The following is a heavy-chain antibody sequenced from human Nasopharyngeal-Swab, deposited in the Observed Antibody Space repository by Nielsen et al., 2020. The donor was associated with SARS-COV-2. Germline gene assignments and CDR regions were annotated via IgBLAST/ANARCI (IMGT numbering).Heavy chain of an antibody. V-gene: IGHV3-23*01. D-gene: IGHD7-27*01. Sequence: GGSLRLPWAASGFTFNSYVMIWVRQAPGEGLEWVSYITVSGDATNYAESVKGRFTISRDNSKNLLYLQMNSLRVEDTATYYCAPDPNWGLGYWGRGTLVTVSS. CDR3: APDPNWGLGY. J-gene: IGHJ4*02. CDR1: GFTFNSYV. CDR2: ITVSGDAT.